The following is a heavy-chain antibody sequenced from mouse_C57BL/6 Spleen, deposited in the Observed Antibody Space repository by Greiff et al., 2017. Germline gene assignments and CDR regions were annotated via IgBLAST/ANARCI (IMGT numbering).Heavy chain of an antibody. CDR3: ARSSYYGSSWFAY. CDR1: GYTFTSYW. CDR2: IDPSDSYT. V-gene: IGHV1-50*01. D-gene: IGHD1-1*01. Sequence: VQLQQPGAELVKPGASVKLSCKASGYTFTSYWMQWVKQRPGQGLEWIGEIDPSDSYTNYNQKFKGKATLTVDTSSSTAYMQLSSLTSEDSAVYYCARSSYYGSSWFAYWGQGTLVTVSA. J-gene: IGHJ3*01.